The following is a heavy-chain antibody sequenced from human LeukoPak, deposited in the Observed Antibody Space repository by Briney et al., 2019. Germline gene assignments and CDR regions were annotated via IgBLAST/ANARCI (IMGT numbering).Heavy chain of an antibody. Sequence: GASVKVSCKASGYTFTDYYMHWVRQAPGQGLEWMGWINPDSGATKYAQKFQGRVTLTRDTSISTAYMELTRLKSDDTAVYDCATVYNSGWYFDYWGQGALVTVSS. V-gene: IGHV1-2*02. CDR3: ATVYNSGWYFDY. CDR2: INPDSGAT. CDR1: GYTFTDYY. J-gene: IGHJ4*02. D-gene: IGHD5-12*01.